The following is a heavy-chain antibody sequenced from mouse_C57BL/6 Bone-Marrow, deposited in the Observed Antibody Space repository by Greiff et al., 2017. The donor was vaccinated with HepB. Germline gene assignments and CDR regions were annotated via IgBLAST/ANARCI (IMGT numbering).Heavy chain of an antibody. J-gene: IGHJ3*01. CDR3: AREVHYGSSYAWFAY. CDR1: GYTFTDHT. D-gene: IGHD1-1*01. Sequence: VQLQQSDAELVKPGASVKISCKVSGYTFTDHTIHWMKQRPEQGLEGIGYIYPRDGSTKYNEKFKGKATLTADKSSSTAYMQLNSLTSEDSAVYFYAREVHYGSSYAWFAYWGQGTLVTVSA. CDR2: IYPRDGST. V-gene: IGHV1-78*01.